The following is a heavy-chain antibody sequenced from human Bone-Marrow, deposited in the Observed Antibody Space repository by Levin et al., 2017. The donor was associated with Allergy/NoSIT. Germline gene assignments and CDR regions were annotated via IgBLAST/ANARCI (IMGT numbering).Heavy chain of an antibody. Sequence: PGGSLRLSCAASGFSFSSYNMNWVRQAPGKGLEWVSFISSTSSYIFYADSVKGRFTISRDTAKNSLYLQMNSLRADDTAVYYCARDSELGYCGTTTCYQFDYWGQGPWSPSPQ. J-gene: IGHJ4*02. V-gene: IGHV3-21*01. CDR2: ISSTSSYI. CDR3: ARDSELGYCGTTTCYQFDY. D-gene: IGHD2-2*01. CDR1: GFSFSSYN.